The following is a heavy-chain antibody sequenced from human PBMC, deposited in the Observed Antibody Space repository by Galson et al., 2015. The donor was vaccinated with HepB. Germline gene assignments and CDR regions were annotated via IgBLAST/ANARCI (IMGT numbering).Heavy chain of an antibody. J-gene: IGHJ5*02. D-gene: IGHD3-16*01. V-gene: IGHV6-1*01. Sequence: CAISGDSVSSNSAAWNWIRQFPSRGLEWLGRTYYRSKWYNDYAVSVKSRITINPDTSKNQFSLQLNSVTPEDTAVYYCARGLGAAGCWWFDPWGQGTLVTVSS. CDR1: GDSVSSNSAA. CDR3: ARGLGAAGCWWFDP. CDR2: TYYRSKWYN.